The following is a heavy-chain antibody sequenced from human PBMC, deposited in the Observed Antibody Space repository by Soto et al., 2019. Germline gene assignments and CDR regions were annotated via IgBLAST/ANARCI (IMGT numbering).Heavy chain of an antibody. V-gene: IGHV6-1*01. J-gene: IGHJ6*02. D-gene: IGHD3-16*01. CDR3: ARAKGLPGIPYYYYGMDV. Sequence: KQSQTLSLTCAISGDSVSSNSAAWNWIRQSPSRGLEWLGRTYYRSKWYNDYAVSVKSRITINPDTSKNQFSLQLNSVTPEDTAVYYCARAKGLPGIPYYYYGMDVWGQGTTVTVSS. CDR2: TYYRSKWYN. CDR1: GDSVSSNSAA.